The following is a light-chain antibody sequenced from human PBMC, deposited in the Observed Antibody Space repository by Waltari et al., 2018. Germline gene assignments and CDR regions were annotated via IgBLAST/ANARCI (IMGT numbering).Light chain of an antibody. Sequence: NFVLAQPHSMSESPGKTITISCTRSSGSMCNSYAQWYQKRPGSAPTTLIYNDDQRPPWVPDRFSGSIDVSSNSASLTISGLRTEDEADYYCQSYDNTNFVAFGGGTKVTVL. J-gene: IGLJ2*01. CDR1: SGSMCNSY. V-gene: IGLV6-57*04. CDR3: QSYDNTNFVA. CDR2: NDD.